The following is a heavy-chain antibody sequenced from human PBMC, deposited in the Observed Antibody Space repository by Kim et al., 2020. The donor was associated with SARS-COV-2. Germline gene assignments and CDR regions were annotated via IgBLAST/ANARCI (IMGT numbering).Heavy chain of an antibody. Sequence: SETLSLTCTVSGGSISSSSYYWGWIRQPPGKGLEWIGSIYYSGSTYYNPSLKSRVTISVDTSKNQFSLKLSSVTAADTAVYYCARLPWGAGMDVWGQGTTVTVSS. CDR1: GGSISSSSYY. CDR3: ARLPWGAGMDV. J-gene: IGHJ6*02. D-gene: IGHD3-16*01. V-gene: IGHV4-39*01. CDR2: IYYSGST.